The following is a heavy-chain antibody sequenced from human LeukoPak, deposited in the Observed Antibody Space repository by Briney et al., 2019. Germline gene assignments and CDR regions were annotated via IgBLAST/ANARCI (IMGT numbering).Heavy chain of an antibody. CDR2: LDYSGVA. D-gene: IGHD4-17*01. CDR1: GGSISSSPYF. J-gene: IGHJ4*02. Sequence: SETLSLTCTVSGGSISSSPYFWGWIRQPPGKGLEWLGGLDYSGVAYYNPSLKSRVTISPDTSMNQFSPNLRSVTAADTAVYYCARATAVTSFDYWGQGTLVTVSS. V-gene: IGHV4-39*01. CDR3: ARATAVTSFDY.